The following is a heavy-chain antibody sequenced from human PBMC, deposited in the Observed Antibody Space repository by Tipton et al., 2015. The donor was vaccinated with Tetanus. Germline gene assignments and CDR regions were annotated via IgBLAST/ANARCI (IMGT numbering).Heavy chain of an antibody. CDR1: GYSFTYW. V-gene: IGHV5-51*01. Sequence: VQLVQSGAEVKKPGESLKISCKASGYSFTYWVGWVRQMPGKGLEWVGITHPSDSDSRYSPSFEGQVTISADKSISTAYLRWSSLKASDTAMYYCARLTPQGYFDYWGQGTLVTVSS. CDR2: THPSDSDS. CDR3: ARLTPQGYFDY. J-gene: IGHJ4*02.